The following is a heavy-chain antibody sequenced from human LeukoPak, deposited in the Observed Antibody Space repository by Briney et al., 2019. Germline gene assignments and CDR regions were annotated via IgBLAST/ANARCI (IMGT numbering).Heavy chain of an antibody. CDR1: GFSFSIYS. D-gene: IGHD3-16*01. V-gene: IGHV3-9*03. CDR2: ISWNSGSI. J-gene: IGHJ6*03. Sequence: GGSLRLSCAASGFSFSIYSMNWVRQAPGKGLEWVSGISWNSGSIGYADSVKGRFTISRDNAKNSLYLQMNSLRAEDMALYYCAKDIRRGIGNYYYMDVWGKGTTVTVSS. CDR3: AKDIRRGIGNYYYMDV.